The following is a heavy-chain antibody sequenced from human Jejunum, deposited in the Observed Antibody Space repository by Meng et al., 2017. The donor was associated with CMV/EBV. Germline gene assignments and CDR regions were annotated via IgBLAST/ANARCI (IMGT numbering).Heavy chain of an antibody. V-gene: IGHV3-23*01. CDR1: YA. J-gene: IGHJ4*02. Sequence: YAMSWDRQAPGKGLEWVSSISGNAAGAGASTQYADSVEGRFTISRDNSKNTLYMQMNSLRADDTATYYCAKVTFAGTSTTWSNHFDYWGPGTLVTVSS. CDR2: ISGNAAGAGAST. CDR3: AKVTFAGTSTTWSNHFDY. D-gene: IGHD1-1*01.